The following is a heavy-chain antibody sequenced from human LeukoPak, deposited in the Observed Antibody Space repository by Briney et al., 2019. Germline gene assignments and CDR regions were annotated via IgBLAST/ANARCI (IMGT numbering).Heavy chain of an antibody. D-gene: IGHD3-22*01. CDR2: IKQDGSEK. J-gene: IGHJ4*02. CDR1: GFTFSSYW. V-gene: IGHV3-7*01. CDR3: ARDRSTTNYYDSSGYSY. Sequence: GGSLRLSCAASGFTFSSYWMSWVRQAPGKGLEWVANIKQDGSEKYYVDSVKGRFTISRDNAKNSLYLQMNSLRAEDTAVYYCARDRSTTNYYDSSGYSYWGQGTLVTVSS.